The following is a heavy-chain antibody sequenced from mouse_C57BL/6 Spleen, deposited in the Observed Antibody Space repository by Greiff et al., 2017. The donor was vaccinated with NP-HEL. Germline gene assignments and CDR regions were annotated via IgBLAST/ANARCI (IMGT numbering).Heavy chain of an antibody. D-gene: IGHD1-1*01. CDR3: ARDGRERAGFAY. Sequence: EVKVEESGPGLVKPSQSLSLTCSVTGYSITSGYYWNWIRQFPGNKLEWMGYISYDGSNNYNPSLKNRISITRDTSKNQFFLKLNSVTTEDTATYYCARDGRERAGFAYWGQGTLVTVSA. J-gene: IGHJ3*01. CDR1: GYSITSGYY. V-gene: IGHV3-6*01. CDR2: ISYDGSN.